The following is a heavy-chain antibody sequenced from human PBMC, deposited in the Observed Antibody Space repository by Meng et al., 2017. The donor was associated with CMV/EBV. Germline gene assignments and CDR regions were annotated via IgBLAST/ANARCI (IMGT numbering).Heavy chain of an antibody. Sequence: GESLKISCAASGFTFSGYWMSWVRQAPGKGLEWVANIKQDGSEKYYVDSVKGRFTISRDNAKNSLYLQMNSLRAEDTAVYYCARDLLPGYYYGMDVWGQGTTVTVSS. J-gene: IGHJ6*02. CDR3: ARDLLPGYYYGMDV. CDR2: IKQDGSEK. CDR1: GFTFSGYW. V-gene: IGHV3-7*01. D-gene: IGHD3-10*01.